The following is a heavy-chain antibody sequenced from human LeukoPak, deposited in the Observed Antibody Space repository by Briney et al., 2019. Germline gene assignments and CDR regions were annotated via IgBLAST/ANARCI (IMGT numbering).Heavy chain of an antibody. CDR2: IRYDGSNK. D-gene: IGHD3-22*01. CDR1: GFTFSSYG. Sequence: GGSLRLSCAASGFTFSSYGMHWVRQAPGKGLEWVAFIRYDGSNKYYADSVKGRFTISRDNSKNTLYLQMNSLRAEDTAVYYCAKDREYQPYYYDSSGYYFDYWGQGTLVTVSS. CDR3: AKDREYQPYYYDSSGYYFDY. V-gene: IGHV3-30*02. J-gene: IGHJ4*02.